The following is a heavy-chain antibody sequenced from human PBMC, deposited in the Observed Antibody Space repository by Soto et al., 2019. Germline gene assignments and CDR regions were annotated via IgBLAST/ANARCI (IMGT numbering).Heavy chain of an antibody. CDR3: VRASGALDYHYYYGMDV. CDR1: GYTFTSYA. D-gene: IGHD7-27*01. J-gene: IGHJ6*02. CDR2: INAGNGNT. V-gene: IGHV1-3*01. Sequence: GASVKVSCKASGYTFTSYAMHWVRQAPGQRLEWMGWINAGNGNTKYSQKFQGRVTITRDTSASTAYMELSSLRSEDTAVYYCVRASGALDYHYYYGMDVWGQGTTVTVSS.